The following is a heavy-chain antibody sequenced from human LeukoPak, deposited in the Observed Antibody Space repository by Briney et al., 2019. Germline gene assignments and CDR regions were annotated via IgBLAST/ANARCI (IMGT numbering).Heavy chain of an antibody. Sequence: ASVKVSCKVSGYTLTELSMHWVRQAPGKGLEWMGGFDPEDGETIYAQKFQGRVTMTEDTSTDTAYMELSSLRSEDTAVYYCATGIQAQLWFRHGYFDHWGQGTLVTVSS. CDR3: ATGIQAQLWFRHGYFDH. D-gene: IGHD5-18*01. J-gene: IGHJ4*02. V-gene: IGHV1-24*01. CDR1: GYTLTELS. CDR2: FDPEDGET.